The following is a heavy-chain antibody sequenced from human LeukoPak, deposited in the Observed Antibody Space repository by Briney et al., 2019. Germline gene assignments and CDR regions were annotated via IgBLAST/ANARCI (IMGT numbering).Heavy chain of an antibody. V-gene: IGHV3-33*01. J-gene: IGHJ4*02. CDR2: IRYDGTNK. CDR3: ARGPYYYDISGSPRGDY. D-gene: IGHD3-22*01. Sequence: GRSLRLSCAASGFTFNSYGMHWVRQAPGKGLEWVALIRYDGTNKYYADSVKGRFTISRDSSKNTLYLQMNNLRAEDTAVYYCARGPYYYDISGSPRGDYWGQGTLVTVSS. CDR1: GFTFNSYG.